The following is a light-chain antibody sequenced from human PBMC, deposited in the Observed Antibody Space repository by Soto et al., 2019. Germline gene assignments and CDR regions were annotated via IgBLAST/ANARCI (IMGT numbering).Light chain of an antibody. CDR3: QQFGTSPPST. Sequence: EIVLTQSPGTLSLSPGERATLSCRASQSVSSNYLAWYQQKPGQAPRLLSYGASSRATGIPDRFSGSGSGTDFTLTISRLEPEDFAVYYCQQFGTSPPSTLGQGTRLEIK. J-gene: IGKJ5*01. CDR2: GAS. V-gene: IGKV3-20*01. CDR1: QSVSSNY.